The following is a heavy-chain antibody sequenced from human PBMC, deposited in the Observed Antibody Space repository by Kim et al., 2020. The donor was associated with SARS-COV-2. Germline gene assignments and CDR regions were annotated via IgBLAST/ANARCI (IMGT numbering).Heavy chain of an antibody. V-gene: IGHV3-23*01. CDR1: GFTFSSYA. CDR3: AKSPTDHQTNNNKKTQAGTVDS. J-gene: IGHJ4*02. Sequence: GGSLRLSCAASGFTFSSYAMSWVRQAPGKGLEWVSAISGSGGSTYYADSVKGRFTISRDNSKNTLYLQMNSLRAEDTAVYYCAKSPTDHQTNNNKKTQAGTVDSWGEGTLGTVSS. CDR2: ISGSGGST. D-gene: IGHD4-17*01.